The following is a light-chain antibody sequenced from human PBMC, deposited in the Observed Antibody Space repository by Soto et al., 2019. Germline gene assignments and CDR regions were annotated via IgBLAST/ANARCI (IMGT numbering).Light chain of an antibody. CDR2: GAS. J-gene: IGKJ1*01. CDR1: QSVSSN. Sequence: EIVMTQSPANLSVSPGERATLSCRASQSVSSNLAWYQQKPGQAPRLLIYGASTRATGIPARFSGSGSGTEFTLTISSLQSEDFAVYYCQQYNSYPWTFGQGTKVEIK. V-gene: IGKV3-15*01. CDR3: QQYNSYPWT.